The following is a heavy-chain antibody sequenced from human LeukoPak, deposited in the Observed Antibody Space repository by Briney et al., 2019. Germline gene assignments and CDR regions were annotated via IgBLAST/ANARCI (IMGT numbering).Heavy chain of an antibody. CDR2: ISGSDGTT. D-gene: IGHD2/OR15-2a*01. J-gene: IGHJ6*02. Sequence: GGSLRLSCAASGFTFSNYAMSWVRQAPGKGLEWVSSISGSDGTTYYADSVKGRFTISRDNSKNTLYLQMNSLRAEDTAVYYCARGEDYFVGMDVWGQGTTVTVSS. CDR1: GFTFSNYA. CDR3: ARGEDYFVGMDV. V-gene: IGHV3-23*01.